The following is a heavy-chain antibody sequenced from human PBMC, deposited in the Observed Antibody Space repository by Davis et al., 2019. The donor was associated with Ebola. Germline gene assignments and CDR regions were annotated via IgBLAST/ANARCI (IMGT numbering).Heavy chain of an antibody. D-gene: IGHD3-22*01. Sequence: ASVKVSCKASGYTFTSYYMHWVRQAPGQGLEWMGWISAYNGNTNYAQKLQGRVTMTTDTSTSTAYMELRSLRSDDTAVYYCARGITMIVVANWFDPWGQGTLVTVSS. CDR1: GYTFTSYY. J-gene: IGHJ5*02. CDR2: ISAYNGNT. V-gene: IGHV1-18*04. CDR3: ARGITMIVVANWFDP.